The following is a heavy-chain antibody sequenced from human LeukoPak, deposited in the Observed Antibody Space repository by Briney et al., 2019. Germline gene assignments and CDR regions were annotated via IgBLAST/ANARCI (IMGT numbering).Heavy chain of an antibody. J-gene: IGHJ4*02. V-gene: IGHV3-64*01. CDR2: ISGDGGST. CDR1: GFTFSSYS. CDR3: AREGTPGTLDY. D-gene: IGHD6-13*01. Sequence: QSGGSLRLSCAASGFTFSSYSMHWVRQAPGKGLESISAISGDGGSTYYANSVKGRFTISRDNSENTLYLQMGSLTAEDMAVYYCAREGTPGTLDYWGQGTLVTVSS.